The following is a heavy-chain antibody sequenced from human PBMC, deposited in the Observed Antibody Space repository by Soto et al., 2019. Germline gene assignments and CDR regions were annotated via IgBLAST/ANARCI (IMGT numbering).Heavy chain of an antibody. V-gene: IGHV4-59*08. CDR3: ARGVGSGTYYNQYNWFDP. J-gene: IGHJ5*02. CDR2: IYYSGST. CDR1: GGSISSYY. D-gene: IGHD3-10*01. Sequence: ETLSLTCTVSGGSISSYYWSWIRQPPGKGLEWIGYIYYSGSTNYNPSLKSRVTISVDTSKNQFSLKLNSMTAADTAVYYCARGVGSGTYYNQYNWFDPWGQGTLVTSPQ.